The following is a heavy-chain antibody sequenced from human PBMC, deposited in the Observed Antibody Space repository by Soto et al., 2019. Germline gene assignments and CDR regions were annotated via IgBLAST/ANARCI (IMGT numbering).Heavy chain of an antibody. J-gene: IGHJ1*01. CDR2: IYYTGST. Sequence: SETLSLTCTFSGGSISRNYWSRIRPPPGKGLEWIGYIYYTGSTSYNPSLKSRVTISVDTSKNQFSLKMSSVTAADTAVYYCARGYADSSGYYIEYFQHWGQGTLVTVS. V-gene: IGHV4-59*01. CDR3: ARGYADSSGYYIEYFQH. D-gene: IGHD3-22*01. CDR1: GGSISRNY.